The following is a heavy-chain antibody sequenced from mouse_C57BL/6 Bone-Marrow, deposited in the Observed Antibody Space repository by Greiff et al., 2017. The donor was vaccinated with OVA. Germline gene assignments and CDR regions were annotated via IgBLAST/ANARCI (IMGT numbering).Heavy chain of an antibody. D-gene: IGHD2-12*01. CDR2: IYPGSGNT. J-gene: IGHJ4*01. CDR1: GYSFTSYY. V-gene: IGHV1-66*01. Sequence: QVQLQQSGPELVKPGASVKISCKASGYSFTSYYIHWVKQRPGQGLEWIGWIYPGSGNTKYNEKFKGKATLTADTSSSTAYMQLSSLTSEDSAVYYGARWLLYHLYAMDYWGQGTSVTVSS. CDR3: ARWLLYHLYAMDY.